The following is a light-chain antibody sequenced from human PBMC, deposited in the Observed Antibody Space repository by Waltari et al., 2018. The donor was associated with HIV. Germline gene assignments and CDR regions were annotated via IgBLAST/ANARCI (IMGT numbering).Light chain of an antibody. Sequence: ETVMTQSPLSLPVTPGEPASISCTSSESLLYDNGYNYLDWYVQKPGQSPQLLIYLGSPRASGVPDRFSGSGSGTDFTLKISRVEAGDVGVYYCMQALQTPRTFGQGTKVEIK. V-gene: IGKV2-28*01. J-gene: IGKJ1*01. CDR1: ESLLYDNGYNY. CDR3: MQALQTPRT. CDR2: LGS.